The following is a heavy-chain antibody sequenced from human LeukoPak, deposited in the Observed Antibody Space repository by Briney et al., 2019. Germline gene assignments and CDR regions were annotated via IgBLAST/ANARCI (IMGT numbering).Heavy chain of an antibody. CDR2: VSGGGSST. CDR1: GFTFSNYA. D-gene: IGHD6-13*01. V-gene: IGHV3-23*01. Sequence: GGSLRLSCGASGFTFSNYAMNWVRQAPGKGLEWVSGVSGGGSSTYYADSVKGRFTISRDNSKNMLYLQMNSLRAEDTAVYYCAKDLYTSRYACCFDYWGQGTLVTVSS. CDR3: AKDLYTSRYACCFDY. J-gene: IGHJ4*02.